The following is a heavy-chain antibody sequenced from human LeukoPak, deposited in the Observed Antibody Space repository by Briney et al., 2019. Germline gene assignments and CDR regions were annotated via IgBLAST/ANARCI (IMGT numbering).Heavy chain of an antibody. D-gene: IGHD6-13*01. CDR3: ARDKSSSWYGYYYYGMDV. CDR2: ISSSSSYI. CDR1: GFTSSSYS. J-gene: IGHJ6*02. V-gene: IGHV3-21*01. Sequence: PGGSLRLSCAASGFTSSSYSMNWVRQAPGKGLEWVSSISSSSSYIYYADSVKGRFTISRDNAKNSLYLQMNSLRAEDTAVYYCARDKSSSWYGYYYYGMDVWGQGTTVTVSS.